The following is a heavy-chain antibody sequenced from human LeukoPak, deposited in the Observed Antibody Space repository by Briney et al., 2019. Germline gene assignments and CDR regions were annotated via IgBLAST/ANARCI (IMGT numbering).Heavy chain of an antibody. J-gene: IGHJ1*01. CDR3: TRLYYDSSGYSEYFQH. Sequence: GGSLRLSCAASGFTFSGSAMHWVRQASGKGLEWVGRIRSKANSYATAYAASVKGGFTISRDDSKNTAYLQMNSLKTEDTAVYYCTRLYYDSSGYSEYFQHWGQGTLVTVSS. CDR2: IRSKANSYAT. D-gene: IGHD3-22*01. CDR1: GFTFSGSA. V-gene: IGHV3-73*01.